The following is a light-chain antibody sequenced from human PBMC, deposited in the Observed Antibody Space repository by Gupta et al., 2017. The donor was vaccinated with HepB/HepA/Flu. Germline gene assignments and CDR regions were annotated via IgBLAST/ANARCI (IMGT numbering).Light chain of an antibody. V-gene: IGLV2-23*02. CDR1: SSGVGSYKL. J-gene: IGLJ1*01. CDR3: CSYEDDSSLYV. Sequence: QSALTQPASVSGSAGQSITISCTGTSSGVGSYKLVSWYQQHPGKAPKLMIFEVSKRPSGMSYRFSGSKSGSTASLTISGLQAEDEGDYYCCSYEDDSSLYVFGSGTKVTVL. CDR2: EVS.